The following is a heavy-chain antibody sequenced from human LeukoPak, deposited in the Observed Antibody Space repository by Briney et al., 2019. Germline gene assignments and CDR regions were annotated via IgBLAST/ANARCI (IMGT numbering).Heavy chain of an antibody. CDR1: GFTFSSHG. CDR3: ARGKSGSYSNAMTTDAFDI. J-gene: IGHJ3*02. Sequence: GGSLRLSCAASGFTFSSHGMNWVRQAPGKGLEWISGISPSADITYYADSVKGRFTISRDNAKNTLYLQMNSLRAEDTAVYYCARGKSGSYSNAMTTDAFDIWGQGTMVTVSS. D-gene: IGHD1-26*01. V-gene: IGHV3-23*01. CDR2: ISPSADIT.